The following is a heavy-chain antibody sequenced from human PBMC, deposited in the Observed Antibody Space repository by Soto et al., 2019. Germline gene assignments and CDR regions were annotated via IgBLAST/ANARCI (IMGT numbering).Heavy chain of an antibody. CDR2: INPHGGST. J-gene: IGHJ5*02. D-gene: IGHD3-3*01. CDR1: GDTFTSYY. Sequence: ASVKVSCKAPGDTFTSYYLNWVRQAPGQGPEWMGVINPHGGSTKYAQKFQGRITMTRDTSRSTVYMELSSLRSDDTAIYYCARSSGGNFGIIIEGSNWFDPWGQGTLVTVS. CDR3: ARSSGGNFGIIIEGSNWFDP. V-gene: IGHV1-46*01.